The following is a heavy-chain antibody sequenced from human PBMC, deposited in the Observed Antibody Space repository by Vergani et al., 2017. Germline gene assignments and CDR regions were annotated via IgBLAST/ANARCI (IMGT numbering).Heavy chain of an antibody. D-gene: IGHD6-6*01. CDR1: GGSFSGYY. J-gene: IGHJ6*03. Sequence: QVQLQESGPGLVKPSETLSLTCAVYGGSFSGYYWSWIRQPPGKGLEWIGEINHSGSTNYNPSLKSRVTISVDTSKNQFSLKLSSVTAADTAVYYCARGFIAARPEDYYYYMDVWGKGTTVTVSS. V-gene: IGHV4-34*01. CDR3: ARGFIAARPEDYYYYMDV. CDR2: INHSGST.